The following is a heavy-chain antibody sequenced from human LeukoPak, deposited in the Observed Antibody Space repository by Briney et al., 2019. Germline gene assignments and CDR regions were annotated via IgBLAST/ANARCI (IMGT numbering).Heavy chain of an antibody. CDR2: IIPILGIA. D-gene: IGHD3-3*01. CDR3: AQTHYDFWSGYYTVWFDP. CDR1: GGTFSSYT. J-gene: IGHJ5*02. V-gene: IGHV1-69*02. Sequence: SVKVSCKASGGTFSSYTISWVRQAPGQGLEWMGRIIPILGIANYAQKFQGRVTITADKSTSTAYMELSSLRSEDTAVYYCAQTHYDFWSGYYTVWFDPWGQGTLVTVPS.